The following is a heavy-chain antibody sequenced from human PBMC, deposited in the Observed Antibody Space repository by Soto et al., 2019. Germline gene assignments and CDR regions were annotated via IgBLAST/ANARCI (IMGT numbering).Heavy chain of an antibody. J-gene: IGHJ4*02. CDR1: GFTFSSYG. Sequence: GGSLRLSCAASGFTFSSYGMHWVRQAPGKGLEWVAAISYDGNNKYYTDSVKGRFTISRDNSKNTLFLQMNSLRAEDTAVYYCAKDYTLRDNSDYFDSWGQGTLVTVSS. V-gene: IGHV3-30*18. D-gene: IGHD3-10*01. CDR3: AKDYTLRDNSDYFDS. CDR2: ISYDGNNK.